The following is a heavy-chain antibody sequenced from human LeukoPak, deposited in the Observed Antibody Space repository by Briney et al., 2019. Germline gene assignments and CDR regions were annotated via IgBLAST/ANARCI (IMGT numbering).Heavy chain of an antibody. CDR1: GGSISNYY. CDR3: ARGSSGCYRILDV. Sequence: PSETLSLTCTVSGGSISNYYWSWIRQPPGKGLEWIGYIYYSGSTNYNPSLKSRVSISVDTSKNQFSLKLSSVTAADTAVYYCARGSSGCYRILDVWGKGTTVTVSS. V-gene: IGHV4-59*01. D-gene: IGHD3-22*01. CDR2: IYYSGST. J-gene: IGHJ6*04.